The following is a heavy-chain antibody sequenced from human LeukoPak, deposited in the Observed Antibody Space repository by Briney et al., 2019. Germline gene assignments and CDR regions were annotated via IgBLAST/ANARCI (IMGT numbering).Heavy chain of an antibody. J-gene: IGHJ4*02. D-gene: IGHD3-22*01. CDR2: ISGDGGST. V-gene: IGHV3-43*02. CDR1: GFTFDDYA. CDR3: AKDGDYYDSSGYYDY. Sequence: GGSLGLSCAASGFTFDDYAMHWVRQAPGKGLEWVSLISGDGGSTYYADSVKGRFTISRDNSKNSLYLQMNSLRTEDTALYYCAKDGDYYDSSGYYDYWGQGTLVTVSS.